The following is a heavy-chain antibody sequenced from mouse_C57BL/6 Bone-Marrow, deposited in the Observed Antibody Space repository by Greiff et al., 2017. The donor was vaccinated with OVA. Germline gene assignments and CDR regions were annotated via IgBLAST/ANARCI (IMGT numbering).Heavy chain of an antibody. V-gene: IGHV1-53*01. CDR3: TDSGSCYAFDY. J-gene: IGHJ2*01. CDR1: GYTFTSYW. Sequence: QVQLQQPGPELVKPGASVKLSCKASGYTFTSYWMHWVKQRPGEGLEWIGNINPSNGGTNYNQKFKGKATMTVDKSSSTAYMQLSSLTSEDSAVYCGTDSGSCYAFDYWGQGTTLTVSS. CDR2: INPSNGGT. D-gene: IGHD1-1*01.